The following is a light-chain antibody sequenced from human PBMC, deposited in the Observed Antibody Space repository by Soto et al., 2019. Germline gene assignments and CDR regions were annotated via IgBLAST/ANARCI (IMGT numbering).Light chain of an antibody. CDR1: SRDVGAYND. CDR3: RSYAANGNVV. CDR2: EVN. V-gene: IGLV2-8*01. J-gene: IGLJ2*01. Sequence: QSVLTQPPSASGSPGQSVAISCTGTSRDVGAYNDVCWYQQHPGKAPKLMMYEVNTRPSGVPDRFSGSKSGNTASLTVSGLQAEDEADYYCRSYAANGNVVFGGGTKVTVL.